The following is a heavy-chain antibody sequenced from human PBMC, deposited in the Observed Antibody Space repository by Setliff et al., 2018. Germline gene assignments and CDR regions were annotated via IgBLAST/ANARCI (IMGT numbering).Heavy chain of an antibody. CDR3: AREPYDYIWGSYRSPYFDH. V-gene: IGHV1-2*02. D-gene: IGHD3-16*02. CDR1: GYTYVGYY. J-gene: IGHJ4*02. CDR2: INPKTGGT. Sequence: ASVKVSCKASGYTYVGYYLHCVRQAPGQGLEWMGWINPKTGGTNYAQKFKGRVTMTRDASINTAFMHLSSLKSDDMAVYYCAREPYDYIWGSYRSPYFDHWGQGALVTVSS.